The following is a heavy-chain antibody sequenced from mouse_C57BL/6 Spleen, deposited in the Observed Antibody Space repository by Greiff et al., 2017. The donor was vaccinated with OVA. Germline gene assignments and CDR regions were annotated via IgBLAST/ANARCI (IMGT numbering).Heavy chain of an antibody. CDR3: AREEDYGSSSWFAY. Sequence: VQLQQSGPELVKPGASVKISCKASGYTFTDYYMNWVKQSHGKSLEWIGDINPNNGGTSYNQKFKGKATLTVDKSSSTAYMELRSLTSEDSAVYYCAREEDYGSSSWFAYWGQGTLVTVSA. J-gene: IGHJ3*01. CDR2: INPNNGGT. D-gene: IGHD1-1*01. CDR1: GYTFTDYY. V-gene: IGHV1-26*01.